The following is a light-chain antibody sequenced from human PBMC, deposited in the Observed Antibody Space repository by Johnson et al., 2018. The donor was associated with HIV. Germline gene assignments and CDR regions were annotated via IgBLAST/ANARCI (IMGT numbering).Light chain of an antibody. CDR3: GTGDSSLSAEV. V-gene: IGLV1-51*02. J-gene: IGLJ1*01. Sequence: QSVLTQPPSVSAAPGQKVTISCSGGTSNIGNNYVSWYQHLPGTAPKLLIYENNKRPSGIPDRFSGAKSGTSATLAITGLQTGDEGDYSCGTGDSSLSAEVCGTGTNVTV. CDR2: ENN. CDR1: TSNIGNNY.